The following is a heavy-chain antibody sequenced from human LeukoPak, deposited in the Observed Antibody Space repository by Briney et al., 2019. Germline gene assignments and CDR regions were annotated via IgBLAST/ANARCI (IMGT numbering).Heavy chain of an antibody. CDR3: AKSHSPYDSSGLLTSINPKFDY. V-gene: IGHV3-48*03. J-gene: IGHJ4*02. CDR1: GFTFSSYE. CDR2: ISSSGSTI. Sequence: PGGSLRLSCAASGFTFSSYEMNWVRQAPGKGLEWVSYISSSGSTIYYADSVKGRFTISRDNAKNSLYLQMNSLRAEDTAVYYCAKSHSPYDSSGLLTSINPKFDYWGQGTLVTVSS. D-gene: IGHD3-22*01.